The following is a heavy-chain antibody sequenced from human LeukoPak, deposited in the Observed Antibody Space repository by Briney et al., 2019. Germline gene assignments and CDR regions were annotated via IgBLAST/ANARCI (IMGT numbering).Heavy chain of an antibody. CDR3: ARAPLAQGSGYYRGAYYYNYMDV. V-gene: IGHV4-61*02. J-gene: IGHJ6*03. D-gene: IGHD3-3*01. CDR2: IYTSGST. Sequence: PSQTLSLTCTVSGGSISSGSYYWSWIRQPAGKGLEWIGRIYTSGSTNYNPSLKSRVTISVDTSKNQFSLKLSSVTAADTAVYYCARAPLAQGSGYYRGAYYYNYMDVWGKGTTVTVSS. CDR1: GGSISSGSYY.